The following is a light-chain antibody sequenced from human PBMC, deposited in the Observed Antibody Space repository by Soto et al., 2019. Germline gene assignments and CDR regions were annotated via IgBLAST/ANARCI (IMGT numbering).Light chain of an antibody. Sequence: QSALTQPASVSGSPGQSITISCTGTSSDVGDYDYVSWYQQHPGKAPKLMIYEVSKRPSGVSNRFSGSKSGDTASLTISGLQDEDEADYYCSSYTGSSTLYVFGTGTKVTVL. J-gene: IGLJ1*01. CDR3: SSYTGSSTLYV. CDR2: EVS. CDR1: SSDVGDYDY. V-gene: IGLV2-14*01.